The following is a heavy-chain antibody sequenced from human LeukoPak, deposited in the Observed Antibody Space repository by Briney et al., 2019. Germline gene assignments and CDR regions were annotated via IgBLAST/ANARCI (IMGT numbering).Heavy chain of an antibody. CDR2: IKQDGSEK. Sequence: PGGSLRLSCAASGFTFSSHGMNWVRQAPGKGLEWVANIKQDGSEKYYVDSVKGRFTISRDNAKNSLYLQMNSLRAEDTAVYYCARGYSSSWYWFDPWGQGTLVTVSS. D-gene: IGHD6-13*01. V-gene: IGHV3-7*01. J-gene: IGHJ5*02. CDR3: ARGYSSSWYWFDP. CDR1: GFTFSSHG.